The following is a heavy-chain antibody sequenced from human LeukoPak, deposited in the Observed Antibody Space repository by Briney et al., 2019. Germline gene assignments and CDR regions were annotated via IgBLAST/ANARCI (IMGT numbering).Heavy chain of an antibody. CDR3: AKDPYSSSLGGAY. V-gene: IGHV3-7*01. Sequence: GGSLRLSCAASGFTFSSYWMSWVRQAPGKGLEWVANIKQDGSEKYYVDSVKGRFTISRDNAKNSLYLQMNSLRAEDTAVYYCAKDPYSSSLGGAYWGQGTLVTVSS. D-gene: IGHD6-13*01. J-gene: IGHJ4*02. CDR2: IKQDGSEK. CDR1: GFTFSSYW.